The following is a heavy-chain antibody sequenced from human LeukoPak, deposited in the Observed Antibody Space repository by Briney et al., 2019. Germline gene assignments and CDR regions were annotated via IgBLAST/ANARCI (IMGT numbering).Heavy chain of an antibody. V-gene: IGHV3-30*02. CDR2: IRYDGSNK. J-gene: IGHJ4*02. Sequence: GGSLRLSCGASGFTFSNYGMLWVRQAPGKGLEWVAFIRYDGSNKLYADSVKGRFTISRDNSKNTLYLHINSLRTEDTAVYYCAKDNPLDYWGQGTLVTVSS. CDR1: GFTFSNYG. D-gene: IGHD1-14*01. CDR3: AKDNPLDY.